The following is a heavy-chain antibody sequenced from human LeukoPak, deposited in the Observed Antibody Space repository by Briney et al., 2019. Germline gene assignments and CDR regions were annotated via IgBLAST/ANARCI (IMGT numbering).Heavy chain of an antibody. D-gene: IGHD1-7*01. CDR1: GFTFSTYW. Sequence: GGSLRLSCAASGFTFSTYWMSWVRQAPGKGLEWISYISSSSTTIYYADSVKGRFTISRDNAKNSLYLQMNSLRAEDTAVYYCPLELGEGFDYWGQGTLVTVSS. CDR2: ISSSSTTI. J-gene: IGHJ4*02. V-gene: IGHV3-48*01. CDR3: PLELGEGFDY.